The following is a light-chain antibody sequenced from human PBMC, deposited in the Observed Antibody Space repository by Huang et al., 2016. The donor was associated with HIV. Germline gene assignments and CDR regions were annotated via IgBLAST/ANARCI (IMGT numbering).Light chain of an antibody. CDR2: WAS. V-gene: IGKV4-1*01. Sequence: DIVMTQSPDSLAVSLGERATINCNARRSILYSSNNKHYLAWYQKKPGQPPKLLIYWASTRESGVPDRFSGSGSGTDFTLTISSLQAEDVAVYYCQQYYSTPYTFGQGTKLEIK. CDR1: RSILYSSNNKHY. J-gene: IGKJ2*01. CDR3: QQYYSTPYT.